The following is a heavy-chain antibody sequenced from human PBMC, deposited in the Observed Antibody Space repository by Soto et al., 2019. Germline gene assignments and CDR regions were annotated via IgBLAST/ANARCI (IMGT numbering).Heavy chain of an antibody. V-gene: IGHV3-30*03. CDR2: ISYDGSNK. CDR1: GFTFSSYG. CDR3: ARGGTSYAFYYYYYYGMDV. D-gene: IGHD1-1*01. Sequence: QVQLVESGGGVVQPGRSLRLSCAASGFTFSSYGMHWVRQAPGKGLEWVAVISYDGSNKYYADSVKGRFTISRDNSKNTLYLQMNSLRAEDTAVYYCARGGTSYAFYYYYYYGMDVWGQGTTVTVSS. J-gene: IGHJ6*02.